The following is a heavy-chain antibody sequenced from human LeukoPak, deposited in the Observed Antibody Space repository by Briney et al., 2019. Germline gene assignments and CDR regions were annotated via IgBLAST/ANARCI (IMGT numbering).Heavy chain of an antibody. J-gene: IGHJ5*02. CDR3: ARGPLWFGEAPEKWFDP. CDR1: GYTFTSYG. CDR2: MNPNSGNT. V-gene: IGHV1-8*02. D-gene: IGHD3-10*01. Sequence: RASVKVSCKASGYTFTSYGISWVRQATGQGLEWMGWMNPNSGNTGYAQKFQGRVTMTRNTSISTAYMELSSLRSEDTAVYYRARGPLWFGEAPEKWFDPWGQGTLVTVSS.